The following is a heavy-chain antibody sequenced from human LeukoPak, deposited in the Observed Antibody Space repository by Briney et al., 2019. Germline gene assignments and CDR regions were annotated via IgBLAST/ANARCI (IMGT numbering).Heavy chain of an antibody. V-gene: IGHV3-30*18. J-gene: IGHJ4*02. CDR1: KFTFSHYG. Sequence: TGGSLRLSCTASKFTFSHYGMQWVRQAPGKGLEWVAVISSDGSIKVYADSVKGRFTLSRDNSINTVDLQMNSLRAEDTAVYYCVKEYHSRGFGAYFDYWGQGTLSPSPQ. CDR2: ISSDGSIK. CDR3: VKEYHSRGFGAYFDY. D-gene: IGHD3-3*01.